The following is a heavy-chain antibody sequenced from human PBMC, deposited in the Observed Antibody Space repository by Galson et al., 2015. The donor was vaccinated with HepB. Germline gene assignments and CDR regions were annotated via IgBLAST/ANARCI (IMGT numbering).Heavy chain of an antibody. J-gene: IGHJ6*02. D-gene: IGHD2-2*01. Sequence: SVKVSCKASGYTFTGYYMHWVRQAPGQGLEWMGWINPNSGGTNYAQKFQGRVTMTRDTSISTAYMELSRLRSDDTAVYYCARVGCSSTSCYDYYYYGMDVWGQGTTVTVSS. CDR2: INPNSGGT. V-gene: IGHV1-2*02. CDR1: GYTFTGYY. CDR3: ARVGCSSTSCYDYYYYGMDV.